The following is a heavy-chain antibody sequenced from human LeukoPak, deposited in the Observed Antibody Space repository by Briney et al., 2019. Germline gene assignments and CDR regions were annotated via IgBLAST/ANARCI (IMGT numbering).Heavy chain of an antibody. D-gene: IGHD3-10*01. CDR3: ASGGDYGDD. CDR2: ISYDGSNK. V-gene: IGHV3-33*05. J-gene: IGHJ4*02. Sequence: GGSLRLSCAASGFSFSTYAMHWVRQAPGKGLEWVAVISYDGSNKYYADSVKGRFTISRDNAKNSLYLQMNSLRAEDTAVYYCASGGDYGDDWGQGTLVTVSS. CDR1: GFSFSTYA.